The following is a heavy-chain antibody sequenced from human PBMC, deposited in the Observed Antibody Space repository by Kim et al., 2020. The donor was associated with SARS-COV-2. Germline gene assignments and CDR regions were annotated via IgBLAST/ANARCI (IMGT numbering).Heavy chain of an antibody. Sequence: TPSLKSRVTISVDTSTNQFSLKLSSVTAADTAVYYCARVSPRITPGGMDVWGQGTTVTVSS. D-gene: IGHD2-15*01. CDR3: ARVSPRITPGGMDV. V-gene: IGHV4-59*01. J-gene: IGHJ6*02.